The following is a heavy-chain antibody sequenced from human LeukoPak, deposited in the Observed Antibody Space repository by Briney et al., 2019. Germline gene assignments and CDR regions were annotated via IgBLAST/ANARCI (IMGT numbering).Heavy chain of an antibody. CDR2: INHSGST. V-gene: IGHV4-34*01. CDR1: GGSFSSYY. J-gene: IGHJ4*02. CDR3: ARAPPRFYDFWSGYYPYYFDY. D-gene: IGHD3-3*01. Sequence: SETRSLTCAVYGGSFSSYYWSWIRQPPGKGLEWIGEINHSGSTNYNPSLKSRVTISVDTSKNQFSLKLSSVTAADTAVYYCARAPPRFYDFWSGYYPYYFDYWGQGTLVTVSS.